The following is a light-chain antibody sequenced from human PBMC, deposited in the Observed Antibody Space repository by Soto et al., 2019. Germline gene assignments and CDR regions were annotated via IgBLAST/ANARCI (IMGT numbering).Light chain of an antibody. CDR1: SSDVGGYNY. V-gene: IGLV2-8*01. Sequence: QSALTQPPSASGSPGQSVTISYTGTSSDVGGYNYVSWYQQHPGKAPKLMIYEVSKRPSGVPDRFSGSESGNTASLTVSGLQAEDEADYYCISYAGSNLLYVFGTGTKVTV. CDR3: ISYAGSNLLYV. J-gene: IGLJ1*01. CDR2: EVS.